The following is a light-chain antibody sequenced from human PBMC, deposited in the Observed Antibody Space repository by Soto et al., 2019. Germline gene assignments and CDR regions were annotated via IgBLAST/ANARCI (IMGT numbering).Light chain of an antibody. CDR1: QSISSW. CDR2: DAS. CDR3: QQYNSYPVT. J-gene: IGKJ4*01. Sequence: DIQMTQSPSTLSASLGDRVTITCLASQSISSWLAWYQQKPGKAPKLLSYDASSLESGVPSRFSGSGSGTEFTLTISSLQPDDFATYYCQQYNSYPVTFGGGTKVDIK. V-gene: IGKV1-5*01.